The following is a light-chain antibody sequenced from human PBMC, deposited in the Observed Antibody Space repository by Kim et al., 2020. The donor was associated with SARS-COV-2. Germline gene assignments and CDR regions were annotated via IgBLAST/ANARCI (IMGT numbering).Light chain of an antibody. CDR3: QQFDNWPWT. CDR1: QSVSNN. J-gene: IGKJ1*01. Sequence: EIVMTQSPATLSVSPGERATLSCRASQSVSNNLAWYQHQPGQAPRLLLYGVSTRATGIPARFSGSGSGTEFTLTISSLQSEDFAVYYCQQFDNWPWTFGQGTKVEIK. CDR2: GVS. V-gene: IGKV3-15*01.